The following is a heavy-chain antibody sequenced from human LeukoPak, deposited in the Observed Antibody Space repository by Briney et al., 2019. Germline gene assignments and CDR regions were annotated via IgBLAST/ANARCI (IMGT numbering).Heavy chain of an antibody. V-gene: IGHV4-38-2*02. Sequence: SETLSLTCTVSGYSISSGYYWGWIRQPPGEGLEWIGSVYHSGASYYNPSLKGRVTISVDTSKNQFSLKLSSVTAADTAVYYCARNIFPSDYWGQGTLVTVSS. J-gene: IGHJ4*02. CDR2: VYHSGAS. CDR1: GYSISSGYY. CDR3: ARNIFPSDY. D-gene: IGHD2-21*01.